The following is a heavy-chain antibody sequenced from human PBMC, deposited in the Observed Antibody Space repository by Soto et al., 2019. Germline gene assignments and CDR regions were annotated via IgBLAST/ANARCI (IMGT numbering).Heavy chain of an antibody. Sequence: QVQLQESGPGLVKPSQTLSLTYTVSGGSISSGDYYWSWIRQPPGKGLEWIGYIYYSGSTHYNPSLKSRVTISVDTSKNQSSLKLSSVTAADTAVYYCARERPEGARLDPWGQGTLVTVSS. D-gene: IGHD6-6*01. CDR1: GGSISSGDYY. CDR3: ARERPEGARLDP. J-gene: IGHJ5*02. CDR2: IYYSGST. V-gene: IGHV4-30-4*01.